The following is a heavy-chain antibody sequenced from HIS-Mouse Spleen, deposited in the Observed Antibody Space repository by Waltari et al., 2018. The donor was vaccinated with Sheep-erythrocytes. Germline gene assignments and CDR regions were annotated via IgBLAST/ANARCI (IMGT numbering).Heavy chain of an antibody. Sequence: EVQLVESGGGLVKPGGSLRLACAASGCTLSSYSMNWVRQAPGKGMEWVSSISSSRSYIYYADSVKGRFTISRDNAKNSLYLQMNSLRAEDTAVYYCARVASGATFDYWGQGTLVTVSS. CDR2: ISSSRSYI. CDR3: ARVASGATFDY. D-gene: IGHD1-26*01. J-gene: IGHJ4*02. CDR1: GCTLSSYS. V-gene: IGHV3-21*01.